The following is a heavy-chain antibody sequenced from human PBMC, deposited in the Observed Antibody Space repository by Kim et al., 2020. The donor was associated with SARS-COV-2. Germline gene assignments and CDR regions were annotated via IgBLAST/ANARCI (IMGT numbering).Heavy chain of an antibody. CDR1: GFNFDDYG. Sequence: ASVKVSCKASGFNFDDYGFSWVRQAPGQGLEWMGWIGVYYGNTNYAQNVQGRVIMTTDTGTTTAYMELRSLRSDDTAVYYCARDNGRVWLGELLPDYWGQGTLVTVSS. J-gene: IGHJ4*02. V-gene: IGHV1-18*01. CDR2: IGVYYGNT. D-gene: IGHD3-10*01. CDR3: ARDNGRVWLGELLPDY.